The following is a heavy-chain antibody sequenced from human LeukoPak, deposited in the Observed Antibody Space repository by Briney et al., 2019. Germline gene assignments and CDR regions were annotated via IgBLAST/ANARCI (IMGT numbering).Heavy chain of an antibody. V-gene: IGHV4-34*01. CDR2: INHSGST. D-gene: IGHD5-18*01. CDR1: GGSFSGYY. J-gene: IGHJ4*02. CDR3: AREKGNSYGYDY. Sequence: SETLSLTCAVYGGSFSGYYWSWIRQPPGKGLEWIGEINHSGSTNYNPSLKSRVTISVDKSKNQFSLKLSSVTAADTAVYYCAREKGNSYGYDYWGQGTLVTVSS.